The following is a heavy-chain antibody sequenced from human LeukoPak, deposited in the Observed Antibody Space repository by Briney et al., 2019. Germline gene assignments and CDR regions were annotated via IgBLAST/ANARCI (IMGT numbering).Heavy chain of an antibody. CDR2: IYYSGST. CDR1: GGSISSYY. Sequence: SETLSLTCTVSGGSISSYYWSWIRQPPGKGLEWFGYIYYSGSTNYNPSLKSRVTISVDTSKNQFSLKLSSVTAADTAVYYCARGRYTMVRGVIKALNWFDPWGQGTLVTVSS. CDR3: ARGRYTMVRGVIKALNWFDP. J-gene: IGHJ5*02. V-gene: IGHV4-59*01. D-gene: IGHD3-10*01.